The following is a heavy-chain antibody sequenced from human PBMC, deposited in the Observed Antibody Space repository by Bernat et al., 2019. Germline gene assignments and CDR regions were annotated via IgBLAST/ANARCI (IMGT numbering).Heavy chain of an antibody. CDR1: GGSFSGYY. V-gene: IGHV4-34*01. CDR3: ASNQKSPTLNFDI. Sequence: VQLQQWGAGLLKPSETLSLTCAVYGGSFSGYYWSWIRQPPGKGLEWIGEINHSGSTNYNPSLKSRVTISVDTSKNQFSLKLSSVTAADTAVYYCASNQKSPTLNFDIWGQGTMVTVSS. J-gene: IGHJ3*02. CDR2: INHSGST.